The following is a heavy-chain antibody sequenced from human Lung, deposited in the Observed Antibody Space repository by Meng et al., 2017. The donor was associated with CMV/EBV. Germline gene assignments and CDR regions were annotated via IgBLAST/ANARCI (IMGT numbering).Heavy chain of an antibody. V-gene: IGHV5-51*01. J-gene: IGHJ4*02. CDR3: ARFEGRLGDS. Sequence: GXSXKISCKGSGYSFTSYWIGWVRQMPGKGLEWMGIIYPADSDTRYSPSFQGQVTISADKSISTAYLQWSSLKASDTARYYCARFEGRLGDSWGQGTLVTVSS. CDR1: GYSFTSYW. CDR2: IYPADSDT. D-gene: IGHD3-9*01.